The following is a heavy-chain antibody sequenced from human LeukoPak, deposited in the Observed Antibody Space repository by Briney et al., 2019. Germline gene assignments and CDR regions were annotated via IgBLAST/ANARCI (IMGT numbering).Heavy chain of an antibody. J-gene: IGHJ6*03. CDR1: GYTFTSYG. CDR2: INTNTGNP. Sequence: ASVKVSCKASGYTFTSYGIHWVRQAPGQGLEWMGWINTNTGNPTYAQGFTGRFIFSLETSVSTSYLQISSLKAEDTAVYYCARGRGSSARLGYYFYYIDVWGKGTTVTVSS. D-gene: IGHD1-26*01. V-gene: IGHV7-4-1*02. CDR3: ARGRGSSARLGYYFYYIDV.